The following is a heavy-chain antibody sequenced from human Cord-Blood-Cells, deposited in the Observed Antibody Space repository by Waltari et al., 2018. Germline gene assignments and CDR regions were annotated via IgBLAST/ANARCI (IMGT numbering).Heavy chain of an antibody. J-gene: IGHJ5*02. CDR1: GFTFSSYS. CDR3: ARTPSPASIAARNWFDP. CDR2: ISSSSSYI. Sequence: EVQLVESGGGLVKPGWSLRLSCAASGFTFSSYSMNWVRQAPGKGLEWVSSISSSSSYIYYADSVKGRLTISRANAKNSLYLQMNSLRAEDTAVYYCARTPSPASIAARNWFDPWGQGTLVTVSS. D-gene: IGHD6-6*01. V-gene: IGHV3-21*01.